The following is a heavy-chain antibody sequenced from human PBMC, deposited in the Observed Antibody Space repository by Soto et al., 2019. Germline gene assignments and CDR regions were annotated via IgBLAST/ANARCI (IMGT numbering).Heavy chain of an antibody. D-gene: IGHD1-26*01. Sequence: SVKVSCKASGGPFSSYAISWVRQAPGQGLEWMGGIIPIFGTANYAQKFQGRVTITADESTSTAYMELSSLRSEDTAVYYCARSRIVGANTGYYYYYYGMDVWGQGTTVTVSS. V-gene: IGHV1-69*13. CDR2: IIPIFGTA. CDR1: GGPFSSYA. J-gene: IGHJ6*02. CDR3: ARSRIVGANTGYYYYYYGMDV.